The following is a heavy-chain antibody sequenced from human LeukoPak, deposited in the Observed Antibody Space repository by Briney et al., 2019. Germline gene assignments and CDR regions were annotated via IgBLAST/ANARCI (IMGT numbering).Heavy chain of an antibody. CDR2: IRSKAYGGTT. J-gene: IGHJ4*02. D-gene: IGHD2-15*01. CDR3: TRGCSGSCYYFDY. CDR1: GFTFGDYA. Sequence: GGSLRLSCTASGFTFGDYAMSWVRQAPGKGLEWVGFIRSKAYGGTTEYAASVKGRFTISRDDSKSTAYLQMNSLKTEDTAVYYCTRGCSGSCYYFDYWGQGTLVTVSS. V-gene: IGHV3-49*04.